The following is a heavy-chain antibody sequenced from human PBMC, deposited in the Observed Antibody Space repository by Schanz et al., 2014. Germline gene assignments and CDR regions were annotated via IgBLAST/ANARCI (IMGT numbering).Heavy chain of an antibody. CDR3: AKDPYGMDV. Sequence: QVQLVESGRGVVQPGGSLRLSCAASGFTFSSYGMHWVRQAPGKGLEWVAFIRYDGSNKYYADSVKGRFTISRDNSKNTLYLQMNSLRAEDTAVYYCAKDPYGMDVWGQGTTVTVSS. CDR2: IRYDGSNK. V-gene: IGHV3-30*02. J-gene: IGHJ6*01. CDR1: GFTFSSYG.